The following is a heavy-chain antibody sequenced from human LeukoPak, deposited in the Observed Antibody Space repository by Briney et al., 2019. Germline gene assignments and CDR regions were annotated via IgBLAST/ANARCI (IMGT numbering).Heavy chain of an antibody. J-gene: IGHJ4*02. CDR3: ARDLNDSSGNDY. CDR2: ISSSSSYI. V-gene: IGHV3-21*01. CDR1: GFTFSSYS. Sequence: GGSLRLSCAASGFTFSSYSMNWIRQAPGKGLEWVSSISSSSSYIYYADSVKGRFTISRDNAKNSLYLQMNSLRAEDTAVYYCARDLNDSSGNDYWGQGTLVTVSS. D-gene: IGHD3-22*01.